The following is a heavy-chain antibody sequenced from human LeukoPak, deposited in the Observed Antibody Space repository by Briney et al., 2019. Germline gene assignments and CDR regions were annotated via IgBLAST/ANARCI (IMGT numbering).Heavy chain of an antibody. CDR2: ISAYNGNT. V-gene: IGHV1-18*01. J-gene: IGHJ4*02. CDR3: ARVCMGYSSSLPPDY. D-gene: IGHD6-13*01. CDR1: GYTFTSYG. Sequence: GASVKVSCKASGYTFTSYGISWVRQAPGQGLEWMGWISAYNGNTNYAQKLQGRVTMTTDTSTSTAYMELRSLRSDDTAVYYCARVCMGYSSSLPPDYWGQGTLVTVSS.